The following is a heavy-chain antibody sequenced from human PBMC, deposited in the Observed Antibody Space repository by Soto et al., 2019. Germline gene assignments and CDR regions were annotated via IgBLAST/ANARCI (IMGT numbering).Heavy chain of an antibody. J-gene: IGHJ5*02. D-gene: IGHD2-2*01. CDR3: ARGVVVPAAPFDP. V-gene: IGHV4-31*03. CDR2: IYYSGST. CDR1: GGSISSGGYY. Sequence: QVQLQESGPGLVKPSQTLSLTCTVSGGSISSGGYYWSWIRQHPGKGLEWIGYIYYSGSTYYNPSLTSRVTISVDTSKNQFSLKLSSVTAADTAVYYCARGVVVPAAPFDPWGQGTLVTVSS.